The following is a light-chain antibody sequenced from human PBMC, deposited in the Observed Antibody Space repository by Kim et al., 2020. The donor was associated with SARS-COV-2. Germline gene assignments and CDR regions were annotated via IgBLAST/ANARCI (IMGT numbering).Light chain of an antibody. CDR2: RDS. CDR3: QVWDSSTGV. V-gene: IGLV3-9*01. J-gene: IGLJ3*02. Sequence: SYELTQPLSVSVALGQTARITCGGNNIGSKNVHWYQQKPGQAPVLVIYRDSNRPSGIPKRFSGSNSGNTATLTISRAQAGDEADYYCQVWDSSTGVFGGGTQLTVL. CDR1: NIGSKN.